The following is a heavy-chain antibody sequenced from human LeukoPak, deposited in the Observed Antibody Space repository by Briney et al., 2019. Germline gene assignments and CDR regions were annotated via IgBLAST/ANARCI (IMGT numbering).Heavy chain of an antibody. CDR3: ARDASSNWGPSGFDY. CDR2: TYYRSKWYN. Sequence: QRLSLTCALSRDSLSSYSAAWNWTRQSPSRGLEWLGRTYYRSKWYNDYAVSVKSRITINPDTSKNQFSLQLNSVTPEDTAVYYCARDASSNWGPSGFDYWGQGTLVTVSS. D-gene: IGHD7-27*01. V-gene: IGHV6-1*01. CDR1: RDSLSSYSAA. J-gene: IGHJ4*02.